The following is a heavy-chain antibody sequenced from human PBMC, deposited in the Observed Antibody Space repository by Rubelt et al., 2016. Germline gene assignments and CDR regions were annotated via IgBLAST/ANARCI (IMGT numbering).Heavy chain of an antibody. J-gene: IGHJ4*02. CDR3: ARYSYGYGMDY. Sequence: SLKSRVTISVDTSKNQFFLKLSSVTAADTAVYYCARYSYGYGMDYWGQGTLVTVSS. V-gene: IGHV4-39*07. D-gene: IGHD5-18*01.